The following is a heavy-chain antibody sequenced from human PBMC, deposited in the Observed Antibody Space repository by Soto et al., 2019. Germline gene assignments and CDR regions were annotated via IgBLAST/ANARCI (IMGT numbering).Heavy chain of an antibody. CDR2: ISAYNGNT. CDR1: GYTFTSYG. CDR3: ARAAIPSSGYSPPLA. Sequence: ASVKVSCRASGYTFTSYGISRVRQAPGQGLEWMGWISAYNGNTNYAQKLQGRVTMTTDTSTSTAYMELSSLRSDDPAVYHCARAAIPSSGYSPPLAWGQGTLGAACS. J-gene: IGHJ5*02. V-gene: IGHV1-18*01. D-gene: IGHD3-22*01.